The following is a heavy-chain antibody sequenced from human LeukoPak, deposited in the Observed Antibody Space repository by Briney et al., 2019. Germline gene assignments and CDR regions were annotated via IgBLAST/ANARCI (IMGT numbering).Heavy chain of an antibody. Sequence: GASVRGSCKASGYTFTSYYMHWVRQAPGQGLEWMGIINPSGGSTSYAQKFQGRVTMTRDTSTSTVYMELSSLRSEDTAVYYCARDRYDYVWGSYRRWDYWGQGTLVTVSS. CDR3: ARDRYDYVWGSYRRWDY. CDR2: INPSGGST. CDR1: GYTFTSYY. J-gene: IGHJ4*02. D-gene: IGHD3-16*02. V-gene: IGHV1-46*01.